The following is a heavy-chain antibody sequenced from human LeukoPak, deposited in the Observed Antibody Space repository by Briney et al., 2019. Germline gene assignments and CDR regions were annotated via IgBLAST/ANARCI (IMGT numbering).Heavy chain of an antibody. CDR3: AKEDLSGPFYHCMDV. CDR2: ISYDGTVK. CDR1: GFIFSDYG. J-gene: IGHJ6*02. Sequence: PGGSLRLSCAAPGFIFSDYGLHWVRQALRKGLEWVAVISYDGTVKTYADSVKGRFTISRDNSRETLYLQMNSLRAEDTAVYYCAKEDLSGPFYHCMDVWGQGTTVTVSS. D-gene: IGHD1-26*01. V-gene: IGHV3-30*18.